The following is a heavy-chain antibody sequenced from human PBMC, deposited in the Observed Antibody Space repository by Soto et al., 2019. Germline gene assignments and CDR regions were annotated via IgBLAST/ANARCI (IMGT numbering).Heavy chain of an antibody. V-gene: IGHV3-33*01. D-gene: IGHD1-26*01. J-gene: IGHJ6*02. CDR1: GFTFSSYG. CDR2: IWYDGSNK. CDR3: AREQWERGRGMDV. Sequence: QVQLVESGGGVVQPGRSLRLSCAASGFTFSSYGMHWVRQAPGKGLEWVAVIWYDGSNKYYADSVKGRFTISRDNSKNTLYLQMNSLRAEDTAVYYCAREQWERGRGMDVWGQGTTVTVSS.